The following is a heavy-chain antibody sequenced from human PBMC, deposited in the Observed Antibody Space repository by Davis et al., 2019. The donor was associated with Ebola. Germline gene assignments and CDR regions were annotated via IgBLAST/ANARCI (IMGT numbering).Heavy chain of an antibody. CDR3: TGTVTTIDY. D-gene: IGHD4-17*01. CDR2: IRSKANSYAT. Sequence: GGFLRPSCPASGFTFSGFAMHWVRQASGKGLEWVGRIRSKANSYATAYAASVKGRFTISRDDSKNTAYLQMNSLKTEDTAVYYCTGTVTTIDYWGQGTLVTVSS. CDR1: GFTFSGFA. V-gene: IGHV3-73*01. J-gene: IGHJ4*02.